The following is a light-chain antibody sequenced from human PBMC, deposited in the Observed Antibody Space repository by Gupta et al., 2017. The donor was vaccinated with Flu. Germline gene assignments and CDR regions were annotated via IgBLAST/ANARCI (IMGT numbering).Light chain of an antibody. CDR2: KDS. CDR1: ALPKQY. Sequence: SSALTQPPSLSVSPGQTARITCSGDALPKQYAYWYQQKPGQAPGLVIYKDSERHSGSPERFSGSSSGTTVTVTISGVQAEDEADYYCESADSSGTYKDVVFGGGTKLTVL. J-gene: IGLJ2*01. V-gene: IGLV3-25*02. CDR3: ESADSSGTYKDVV.